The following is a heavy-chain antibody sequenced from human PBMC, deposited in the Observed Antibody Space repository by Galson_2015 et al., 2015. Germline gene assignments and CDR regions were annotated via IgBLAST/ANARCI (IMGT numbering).Heavy chain of an antibody. D-gene: IGHD3-10*01. CDR1: GFTFSNAW. Sequence: SLRLSCAASGFTFSNAWMSWVRQAPGKGLEWVGRIKSKTDGGTTDYAAPVKGRFTISRDNAKNSLYLQMNSLRDEDTAVYYCAREHGDYYGSGSYYSWLARRGEYFDYWGQGTLVTVSS. J-gene: IGHJ4*02. V-gene: IGHV3-15*01. CDR3: AREHGDYYGSGSYYSWLARRGEYFDY. CDR2: IKSKTDGGTT.